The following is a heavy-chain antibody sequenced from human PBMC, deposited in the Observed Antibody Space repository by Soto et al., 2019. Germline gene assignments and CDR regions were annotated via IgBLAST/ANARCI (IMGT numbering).Heavy chain of an antibody. CDR2: IYYSGSS. CDR1: GVSIISTSYY. J-gene: IGHJ4*02. D-gene: IGHD2-15*01. V-gene: IGHV4-39*01. CDR3: ARHQGWYADY. Sequence: SETLSLTCNVSGVSIISTSYYWGWVRQPPGKGLEYIGYIYYSGSSYYNPSLKGRVTISVDTSKRQVSLRLRSVTAADTAVYYCARHQGWYADYWGQGTLVTVSS.